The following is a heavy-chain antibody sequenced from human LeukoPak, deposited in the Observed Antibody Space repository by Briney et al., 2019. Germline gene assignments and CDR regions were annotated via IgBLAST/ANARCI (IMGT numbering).Heavy chain of an antibody. J-gene: IGHJ4*02. CDR2: IYYSGNT. D-gene: IGHD1-26*01. Sequence: SKTLSLTCSVSGGSISSSSYYWDWVRQPPGKGLEWIGNIYYSGNTHYNSSLRSRVGISVDTSKNQFSLKLTSVTAADTAVYYCARHWFSGSYYPRYDVWGQGTLVAVSS. CDR3: ARHWFSGSYYPRYDV. CDR1: GGSISSSSYY. V-gene: IGHV4-39*01.